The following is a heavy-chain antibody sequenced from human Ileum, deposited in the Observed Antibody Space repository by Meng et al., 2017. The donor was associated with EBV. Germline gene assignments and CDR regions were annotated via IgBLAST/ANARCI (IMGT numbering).Heavy chain of an antibody. CDR1: GGSISRSDW. Sequence: QVQRQEPGPGLVKPSETRSLTCAVSGGSISRSDWWSWVRQPPGKGLEWIGETSHSGSTNYSPSLKSRVTISLDKSKNQLSLKLNSVTAADTAVYYCASSDYYRSDYWGQGTLVTVSS. J-gene: IGHJ4*02. CDR3: ASSDYYRSDY. V-gene: IGHV4-4*02. D-gene: IGHD3-22*01. CDR2: TSHSGST.